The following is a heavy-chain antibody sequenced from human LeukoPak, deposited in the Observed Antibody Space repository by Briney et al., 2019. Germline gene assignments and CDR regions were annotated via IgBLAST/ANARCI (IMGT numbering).Heavy chain of an antibody. J-gene: IGHJ4*02. CDR1: GGSISRYY. D-gene: IGHD3-9*01. CDR3: ARRAYNYDILTAEPAFDY. V-gene: IGHV4-4*07. Sequence: PSQSLSLTCTLSGGSISRYYWSWIRQPAGRGREWIGRIYTIGSTNYNPCLKRRATLSVDTSTNQFSLKLSSVTAAVTAVYYCARRAYNYDILTAEPAFDYWGQGALVTVSS. CDR2: IYTIGST.